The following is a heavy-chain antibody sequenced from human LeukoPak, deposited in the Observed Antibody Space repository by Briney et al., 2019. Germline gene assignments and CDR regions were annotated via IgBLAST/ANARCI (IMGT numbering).Heavy chain of an antibody. CDR1: GFTFSSYS. D-gene: IGHD3-22*01. J-gene: IGHJ4*02. CDR3: GRERALGYYYDSS. V-gene: IGHV3-21*01. Sequence: GGSLRLSCAASGFTFSSYSMNWVRQAPGKGLEWVSSISSSSSYIYYADSVKGRFTISRDNAKNSLYLQMNSLRAEDTAVYYCGRERALGYYYDSSWGQGTLVTVSS. CDR2: ISSSSSYI.